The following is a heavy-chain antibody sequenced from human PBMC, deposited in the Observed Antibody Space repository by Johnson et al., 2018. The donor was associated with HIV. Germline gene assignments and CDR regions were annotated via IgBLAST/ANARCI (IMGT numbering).Heavy chain of an antibody. CDR1: GFTVSSNY. D-gene: IGHD1-26*01. Sequence: VQLVESGGGVVQPGRSLRLSCAASGFTVSSNYMSWVRQAPGKGLEWVSVIYSGGKTYYGDSVRGRFTISRDNSKNTVSLQMNSLRAEDTAVYFCARDLIVGTTRTGAFDIWGQGTKVTVSS. CDR3: ARDLIVGTTRTGAFDI. J-gene: IGHJ3*02. V-gene: IGHV3-66*02. CDR2: IYSGGKT.